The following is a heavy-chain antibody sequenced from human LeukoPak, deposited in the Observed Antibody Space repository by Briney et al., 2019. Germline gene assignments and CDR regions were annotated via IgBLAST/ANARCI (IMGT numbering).Heavy chain of an antibody. CDR1: GGSISSGNYY. CDR3: ARGHLVGGWFKYDAFDI. D-gene: IGHD6-19*01. V-gene: IGHV4-61*02. J-gene: IGHJ3*02. Sequence: SQTLSLTCTVSGGSISSGNYYWNWIRQPAGKGLEWIGRIYTSGSTNFNPSLKSRVTISVDTSKNHFSLKLSSVTAADTAVYYCARGHLVGGWFKYDAFDIWGQGTMVTVSS. CDR2: IYTSGST.